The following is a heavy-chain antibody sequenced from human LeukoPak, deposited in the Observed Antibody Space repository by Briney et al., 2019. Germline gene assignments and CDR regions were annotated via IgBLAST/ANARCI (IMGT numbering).Heavy chain of an antibody. D-gene: IGHD2-2*01. Sequence: SETLSLTCTVSGGSISSSAYYWSWIRQPPGKGLEWIGYIYYSGSTYYNPSLKSRVTISVDTSKNQFSLKLSSVTAADTAVYYCARVVPAANWFDPWGQGTLVTVSS. J-gene: IGHJ5*02. V-gene: IGHV4-30-4*08. CDR3: ARVVPAANWFDP. CDR2: IYYSGST. CDR1: GGSISSSAYY.